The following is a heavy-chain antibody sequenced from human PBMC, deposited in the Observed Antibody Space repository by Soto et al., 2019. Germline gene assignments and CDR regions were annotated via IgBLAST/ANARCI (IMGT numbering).Heavy chain of an antibody. D-gene: IGHD3-3*01. CDR1: GFTFSSYA. V-gene: IGHV3-23*01. CDR3: ANAKGLRFLHY. J-gene: IGHJ4*02. CDR2: ISGSGGST. Sequence: GGSLRLSCAASGFTFSSYAMSWVRQAPGKGLEWVSAISGSGGSTYYADSVKGRFTISRDNSKNTLYLQMNSLRAEDTAVYYCANAKGLRFLHYWGQGTLVTVSS.